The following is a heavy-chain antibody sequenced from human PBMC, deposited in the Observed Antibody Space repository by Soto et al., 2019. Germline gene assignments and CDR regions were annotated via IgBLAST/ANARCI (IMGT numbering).Heavy chain of an antibody. CDR2: IYYSGST. CDR1: GGSISSGGYY. CDR3: ARERGWGGVAAGGFDP. Sequence: SETLSLTCTVPGGSISSGGYYWSWIRQHPGKGLEWIGYIYYSGSTYYNPSLKSRVTISVDTSKNQFSLKLSSVTAADTAVYSCARERGWGGVAAGGFDPWGQGTLVTVSS. D-gene: IGHD2-15*01. V-gene: IGHV4-31*03. J-gene: IGHJ5*02.